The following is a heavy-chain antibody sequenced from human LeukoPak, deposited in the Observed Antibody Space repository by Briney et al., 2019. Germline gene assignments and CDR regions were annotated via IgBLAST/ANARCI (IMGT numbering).Heavy chain of an antibody. Sequence: GGSLRLSCAASGFTFSSYGMHWVRQAPGKGLEWVAVISYDGSNKYYADSVKGRFTISRDNSKNTLYLQMNSLRAEDTAVYYCSMELLRDYYYGMDVWGKGTTVTVSS. V-gene: IGHV3-30*03. CDR3: SMELLRDYYYGMDV. J-gene: IGHJ6*04. CDR2: ISYDGSNK. D-gene: IGHD2-15*01. CDR1: GFTFSSYG.